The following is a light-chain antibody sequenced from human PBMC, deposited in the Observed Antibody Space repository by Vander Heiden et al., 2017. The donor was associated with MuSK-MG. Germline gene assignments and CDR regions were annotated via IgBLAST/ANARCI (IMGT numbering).Light chain of an antibody. CDR3: QQCVFNPHT. V-gene: IGKV1-39*01. CDR1: QSISTY. CDR2: SAS. Sequence: DIRMTQSPSSLSASVGDRVTITCRASQSISTYLNWYQKKPGTAPNFLIYSASTLQGGVPSRFSGSGSGTDFTLTISSLQPEDFATYYCQQCVFNPHTFGQGTKLEI. J-gene: IGKJ2*01.